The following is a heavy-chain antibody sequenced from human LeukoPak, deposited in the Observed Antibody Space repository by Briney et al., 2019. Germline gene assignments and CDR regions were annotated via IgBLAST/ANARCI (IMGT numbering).Heavy chain of an antibody. V-gene: IGHV4-59*08. CDR3: ARLGSTFDI. CDR1: GGSISSYY. J-gene: IGHJ3*02. Sequence: PSGTLSLTCTVSGGSISSYYWTWIRQPPGKGLEWIGYIFYSGGSNYNPSLKSQVTISVDTSKNHFSLKLSSVTAADTAVYYCARLGSTFDIWGQGTMVTVSS. CDR2: IFYSGGS. D-gene: IGHD2-2*01.